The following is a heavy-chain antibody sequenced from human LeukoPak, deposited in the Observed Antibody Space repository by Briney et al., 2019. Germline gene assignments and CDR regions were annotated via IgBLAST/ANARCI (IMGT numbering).Heavy chain of an antibody. J-gene: IGHJ4*02. CDR2: ISGGGTRT. Sequence: GGSLRLSCAASGFSFSSYAMTWARQAPVKGLEWVSAISGGGTRTYYADSVKGRFTISRDNSKNTLYLEMRSLRVEDTAIYYCAKWPEGAMDYFDYWGQGTLVTVSS. V-gene: IGHV3-23*01. CDR3: AKWPEGAMDYFDY. CDR1: GFSFSSYA. D-gene: IGHD3-16*01.